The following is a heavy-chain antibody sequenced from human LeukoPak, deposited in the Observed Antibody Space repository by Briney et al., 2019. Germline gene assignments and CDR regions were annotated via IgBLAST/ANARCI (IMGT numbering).Heavy chain of an antibody. J-gene: IGHJ1*01. V-gene: IGHV4-59*08. CDR1: GGSISSYY. D-gene: IGHD3-9*01. Sequence: TSEILSLTCTVSGGSISSYYWSWIRQPPGKGLEWIGYIYYSGSTNYNPSLKSRVTISVDTSKNQFSLKLSSVTAADTAVYYCATNLGDWLMGFQHWGQGTLVTVSS. CDR2: IYYSGST. CDR3: ATNLGDWLMGFQH.